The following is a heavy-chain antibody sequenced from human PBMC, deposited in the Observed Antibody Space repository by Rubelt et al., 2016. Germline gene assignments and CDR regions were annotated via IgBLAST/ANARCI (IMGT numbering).Heavy chain of an antibody. V-gene: IGHV3-74*01. CDR3: ARGRGGYDSSGYYYYYYGMDV. CDR2: INSDGSST. Sequence: QVPGKGLVWVSRINSDGSSTSYADSVKGRFTISRDNAKNTLYLQMNSLRAEDTAVYYCARGRGGYDSSGYYYYYYGMDVWGPGTTVTVSS. J-gene: IGHJ6*02. D-gene: IGHD3-22*01.